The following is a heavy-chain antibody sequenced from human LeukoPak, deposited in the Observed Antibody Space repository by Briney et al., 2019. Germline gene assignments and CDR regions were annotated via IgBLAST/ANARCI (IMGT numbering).Heavy chain of an antibody. V-gene: IGHV3-53*01. Sequence: GGSLRLSCAASGFTVSSNYMSWFRQAPGKGLEWVSVIYSGGSTYYADSVKGRFTISRDNSKNTLYLQMNSLRAEDTAVYYCARAAANYYYYYMDVWGKGTTVTVSS. J-gene: IGHJ6*03. CDR2: IYSGGST. D-gene: IGHD6-25*01. CDR3: ARAAANYYYYYMDV. CDR1: GFTVSSNY.